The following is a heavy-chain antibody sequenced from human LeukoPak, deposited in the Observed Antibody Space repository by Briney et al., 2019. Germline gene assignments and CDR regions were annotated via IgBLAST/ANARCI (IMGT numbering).Heavy chain of an antibody. V-gene: IGHV3-33*06. CDR1: GFTFSSYW. D-gene: IGHD3-10*01. CDR2: IWYDGSNK. Sequence: GGSLRLSCAASGFTFSSYWMSWVRQAPGKGLEWVAVIWYDGSNKYYADSVRGRFTISRDNSKNTLYLQMNSLRAEDTAVYYCAKGQYGSGSYYGLFDYWGQGTLVTVSS. CDR3: AKGQYGSGSYYGLFDY. J-gene: IGHJ4*02.